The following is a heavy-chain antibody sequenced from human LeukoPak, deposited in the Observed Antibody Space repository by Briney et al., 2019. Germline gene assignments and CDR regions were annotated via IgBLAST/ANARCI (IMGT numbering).Heavy chain of an antibody. CDR2: IIPIFGTT. D-gene: IGHD3-10*01. V-gene: IGHV1-69*13. Sequence: GASVKVSCKASGYTFTGYYMHWVRQAPGQGLEWMGGIIPIFGTTNYAQKFQGRVTITADESTSTAYMELSSLRSEDTAVYYCARIVGIASRGYFDYWGQGTLVTVSS. CDR1: GYTFTGYY. J-gene: IGHJ4*02. CDR3: ARIVGIASRGYFDY.